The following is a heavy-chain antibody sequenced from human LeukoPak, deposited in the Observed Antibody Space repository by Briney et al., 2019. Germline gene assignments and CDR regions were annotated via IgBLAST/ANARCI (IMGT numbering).Heavy chain of an antibody. CDR3: ARRQGSQNDY. J-gene: IGHJ4*02. CDR2: ISWNSISK. CDR1: GFTFDHYA. Sequence: GGSLRLSCAASGFTFDHYAMHWVRQAPGKGLEWVSGISWNSISKGYADSVKGRFTISRDNAKSSLYLQVNSLRVEDTALYYCARRQGSQNDYWGQGTLVTVSS. V-gene: IGHV3-9*01. D-gene: IGHD3-10*01.